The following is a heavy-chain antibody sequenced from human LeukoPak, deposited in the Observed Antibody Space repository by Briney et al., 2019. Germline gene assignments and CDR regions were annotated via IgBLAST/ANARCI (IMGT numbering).Heavy chain of an antibody. D-gene: IGHD6-19*01. V-gene: IGHV3-30-3*02. CDR1: GYTFSSHG. Sequence: GGSLRLSCATSGYTFSSHGLHWVRQAPGKGLEWVAVISYDGSNKYYADSVKGRFTISRDNSKNTLYLQMNSLRAEDTAVYYCASGSSGWYDTTEYFQHWGQGTLVTVSS. CDR3: ASGSSGWYDTTEYFQH. J-gene: IGHJ1*01. CDR2: ISYDGSNK.